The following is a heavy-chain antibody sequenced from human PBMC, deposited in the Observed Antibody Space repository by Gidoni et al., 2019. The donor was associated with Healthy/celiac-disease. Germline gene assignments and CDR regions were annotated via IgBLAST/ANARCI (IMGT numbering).Heavy chain of an antibody. CDR2: IKSKTDGGTT. J-gene: IGHJ4*02. CDR1: GFTFSNAW. V-gene: IGHV3-15*01. D-gene: IGHD2-15*01. CDR3: TTAGGARGWFDY. Sequence: EVQLVESGGGLVKPGGSLRLSCAASGFTFSNAWMSWVRQAPGKGLEWVGRIKSKTDGGTTDYAAPVKGRFTISRVDSKNTLYLQMNSLKTEDTAVYYCTTAGGARGWFDYWGQGTLVTVSS.